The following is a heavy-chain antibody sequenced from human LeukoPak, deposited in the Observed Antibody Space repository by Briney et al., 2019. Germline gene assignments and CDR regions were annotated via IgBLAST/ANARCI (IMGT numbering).Heavy chain of an antibody. J-gene: IGHJ5*02. CDR1: GYSISSGYY. CDR2: IYHSGST. Sequence: SETLSLTCTVSGYSISSGYYWGWIRPPPGKGLEWIGSIYHSGSTYYNPSLKSRVTISLDTSKNQFSLKLSSVTAADTAVYYCAREYYDSMGWFDPWGQGTLVTVSS. D-gene: IGHD3-22*01. V-gene: IGHV4-38-2*02. CDR3: AREYYDSMGWFDP.